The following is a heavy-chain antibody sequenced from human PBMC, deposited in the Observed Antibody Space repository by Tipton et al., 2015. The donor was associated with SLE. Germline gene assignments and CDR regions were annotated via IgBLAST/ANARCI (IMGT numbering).Heavy chain of an antibody. D-gene: IGHD5-12*01. J-gene: IGHJ3*02. CDR1: GDSLTRNS. CDR2: IIPLYGTT. CDR3: AKDFRFSGYAHDVFDI. V-gene: IGHV1-69*01. Sequence: QVQLVQSGAEVKKPGSSVKVPCKTFGDSLTRNSFSWVRQAPGQGLEWMGGIIPLYGTTNYAQKFQGRVSIATDESTNTVYMELSNLRAEDTATYYCAKDFRFSGYAHDVFDIWGQGTMVSVSS.